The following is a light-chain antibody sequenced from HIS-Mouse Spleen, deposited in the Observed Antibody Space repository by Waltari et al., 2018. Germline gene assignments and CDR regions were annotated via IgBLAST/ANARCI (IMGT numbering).Light chain of an antibody. Sequence: QSALTQPASVSGSPGQSITISRTGSSSHVGSYNLASWYQQPPGKAPKLMIYEGSKRPSGVSNRFSGSKSGNTASLTISGLQAEDEADYYCCSYAGSSTWVFGGGTKLTVL. J-gene: IGLJ3*02. V-gene: IGLV2-23*01. CDR1: SSHVGSYNL. CDR2: EGS. CDR3: CSYAGSSTWV.